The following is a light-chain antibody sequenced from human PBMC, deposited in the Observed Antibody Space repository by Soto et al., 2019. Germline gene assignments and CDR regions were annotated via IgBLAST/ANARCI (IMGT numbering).Light chain of an antibody. Sequence: QSVLTQPASVSGSPGQSITISCTGTSSDVGSYKFVSWYQQHPGKAPKLMIYEGSKRPSGVSNRFSGSKSGNTASLTISGRQAEDEADYYCCSYAGSSTLVFGGGTKLTVL. CDR3: CSYAGSSTLV. CDR2: EGS. J-gene: IGLJ2*01. V-gene: IGLV2-23*01. CDR1: SSDVGSYKF.